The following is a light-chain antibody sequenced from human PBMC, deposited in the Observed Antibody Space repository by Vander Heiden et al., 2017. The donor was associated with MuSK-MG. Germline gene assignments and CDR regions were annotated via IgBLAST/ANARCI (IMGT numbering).Light chain of an antibody. J-gene: IGLJ2*01. CDR2: EDS. CDR3: YSTDSSGNHRV. CDR1: ALHKKY. Sequence: SYELTQPPSVSVSPGPPARITCSGDALHKKYAYWYHHKSGQAPVLVIYEDSKRPSGIPERFSGSSSGTMATLTISGAQVEDEADYYCYSTDSSGNHRVFGGGTKLTVL. V-gene: IGLV3-10*01.